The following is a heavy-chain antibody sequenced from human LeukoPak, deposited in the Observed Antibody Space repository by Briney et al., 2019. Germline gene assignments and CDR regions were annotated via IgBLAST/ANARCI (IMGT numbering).Heavy chain of an antibody. D-gene: IGHD6-13*01. CDR2: ISYDGSNK. Sequence: GRSLRLSCAASGFTFSSYGMHWVRQAPGKGLEWVAVISYDGSNKYYADSVKGRFTISRDNSKNTLYLQMNSLRAEDTAVYYCARDNQYSSSWYYYYYYYMDVWGKGTTVTVSS. J-gene: IGHJ6*03. CDR1: GFTFSSYG. CDR3: ARDNQYSSSWYYYYYYYMDV. V-gene: IGHV3-30*03.